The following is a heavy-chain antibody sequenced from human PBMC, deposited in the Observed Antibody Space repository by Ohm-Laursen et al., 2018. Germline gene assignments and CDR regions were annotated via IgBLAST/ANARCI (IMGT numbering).Heavy chain of an antibody. CDR1: GFTFGDYA. D-gene: IGHD3-16*02. J-gene: IGHJ4*02. CDR3: TRAPRLIWGSYRLYYFDY. Sequence: SLRLSCAASGFTFGDYAMSWVRQAPGKGLEWVGFIRSKGYGGTTEYAASVKGRFTISRDDSKSIAYLQMNSLRTEDTAVYYCTRAPRLIWGSYRLYYFDYWGQGTLVTASS. V-gene: IGHV3-49*04. CDR2: IRSKGYGGTT.